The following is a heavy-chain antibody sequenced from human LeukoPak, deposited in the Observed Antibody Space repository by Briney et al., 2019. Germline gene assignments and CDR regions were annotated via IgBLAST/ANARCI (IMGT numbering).Heavy chain of an antibody. CDR1: GLTFSGCW. CDR3: AKDSSSGWYQDFDY. J-gene: IGHJ4*02. V-gene: IGHV3-74*01. D-gene: IGHD6-19*01. Sequence: PGGSLRLSCAASGLTFSGCWVHWVRQAPGKGLVWVSRIDNDGSSTIYADSVKGRFTISRDNAKNSLYLQMNSLRAEDTALYYCAKDSSSGWYQDFDYWGQGTLVTVSS. CDR2: IDNDGSST.